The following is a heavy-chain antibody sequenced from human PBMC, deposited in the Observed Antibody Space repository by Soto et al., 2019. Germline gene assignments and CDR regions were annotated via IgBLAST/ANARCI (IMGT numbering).Heavy chain of an antibody. J-gene: IGHJ6*01. CDR1: VFTFSSYG. V-gene: IGHV3-30*18. D-gene: IGHD3-16*01. CDR2: ISYDGSNK. Sequence: GGSLRLSCAASVFTFSSYGSHWVRQAPGKGLEWVAVISYDGSNKYYADSGKGRFTISRDNCKNTLYLQMNRLRDEDTALYYCAKDAWTYYYSGMGGWGQGTTVKVS. CDR3: AKDAWTYYYSGMGG.